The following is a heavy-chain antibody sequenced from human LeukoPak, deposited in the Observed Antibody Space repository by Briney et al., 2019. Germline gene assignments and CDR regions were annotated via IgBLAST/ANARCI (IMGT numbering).Heavy chain of an antibody. D-gene: IGHD2-2*01. Sequence: PGGSLRLSCAASGFTFTGFAMSWVRQAPGKGPEWVSRIGGSSGSTYYADSVKGRFTISRDNCKKTLYLQMNSLRADDTAVYHCAKMKGPALYYHYSMDVWGKGPTVIVSS. CDR2: IGGSSGST. V-gene: IGHV3-23*01. J-gene: IGHJ6*03. CDR3: AKMKGPALYYHYSMDV. CDR1: GFTFTGFA.